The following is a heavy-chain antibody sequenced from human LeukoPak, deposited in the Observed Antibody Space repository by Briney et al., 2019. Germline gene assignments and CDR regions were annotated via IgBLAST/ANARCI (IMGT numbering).Heavy chain of an antibody. CDR3: ARFKGGPGFDY. J-gene: IGHJ4*02. CDR2: ISSSGKA. D-gene: IGHD1-26*01. V-gene: IGHV4-39*01. CDR1: GGSITTTDFD. Sequence: SETLSLTCAVSGGSITTTDFDWAWIRQPPGQGFEWIATISSSGKAYYYPSLMSRVTISVDTSKNQFSLDVTSVTAADTGLFYCARFKGGPGFDYWGRGILVIVS.